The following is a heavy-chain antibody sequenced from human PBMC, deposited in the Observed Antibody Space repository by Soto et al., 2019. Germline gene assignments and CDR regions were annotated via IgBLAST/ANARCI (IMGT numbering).Heavy chain of an antibody. Sequence: QVQLVQSGAEVKKPGASVKVSCKASGYTFTSYDINWVRQATGQGLEWMGWMNPNSGNTGYAQKFQGRVTMTRTTSISTDYKVVRSRGSEDPAVYYCAGGGGLRYFDWLSYYYYMDGWGKGTTVTVSS. CDR2: MNPNSGNT. J-gene: IGHJ6*03. V-gene: IGHV1-8*01. CDR1: GYTFTSYD. D-gene: IGHD3-9*01. CDR3: AGGGGLRYFDWLSYYYYMDG.